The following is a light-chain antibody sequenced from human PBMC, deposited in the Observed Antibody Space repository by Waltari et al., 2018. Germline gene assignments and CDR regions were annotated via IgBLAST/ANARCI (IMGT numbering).Light chain of an antibody. Sequence: EIVLTQSPGTLSLSPGERATLSCRAGQRVSSSYLAGYQQKPGQAPRLLIYGASSRATGIPDRFSGSGSGTDFTLTISRLEPEDFAVYYCQQYGRTFGQGTKVEIK. CDR1: QRVSSSY. J-gene: IGKJ1*01. V-gene: IGKV3-20*01. CDR3: QQYGRT. CDR2: GAS.